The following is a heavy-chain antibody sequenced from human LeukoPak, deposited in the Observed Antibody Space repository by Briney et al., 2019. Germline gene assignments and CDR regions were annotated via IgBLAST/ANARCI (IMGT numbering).Heavy chain of an antibody. CDR1: GGSISSGSYY. CDR2: FYYSGSS. V-gene: IGHV4-39*01. Sequence: PSETLSLTCSVSGGSISSGSYYWGWIRQPPGKGLEWIGSFYYSGSSYHNPPLKSRVTMSIDTSRNQFSLRLSSVTAADTAVYYCARHRGFGELYGGNDAFDIWGQGTMVTVSS. D-gene: IGHD3-10*01. CDR3: ARHRGFGELYGGNDAFDI. J-gene: IGHJ3*02.